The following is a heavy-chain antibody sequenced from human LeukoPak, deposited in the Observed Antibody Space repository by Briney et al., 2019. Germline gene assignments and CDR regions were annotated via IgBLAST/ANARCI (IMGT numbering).Heavy chain of an antibody. V-gene: IGHV1-18*01. CDR1: GYTFPNYD. CDR2: ISGYTGDT. Sequence: ASVRVSCKTSGYTFPNYDIYWVRQAPGQGLECMGWISGYTGDTKYAQILQGRFTVTTDTSTSTAYMELRSLTYDDTAVYYCARAGYCGDGGCRGGSAFDVWGQGTMVTVSS. D-gene: IGHD2-15*01. CDR3: ARAGYCGDGGCRGGSAFDV. J-gene: IGHJ3*01.